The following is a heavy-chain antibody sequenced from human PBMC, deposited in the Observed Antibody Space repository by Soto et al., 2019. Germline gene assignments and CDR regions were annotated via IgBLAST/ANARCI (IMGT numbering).Heavy chain of an antibody. CDR1: GFTFSSYA. Sequence: EVQLLESGGGLVQPGGSLRLSCVASGFTFSSYAMTWVRQAPGTGLEWVSSITTSGDTAYSAESVKGRFTISRDNSRNTLYLQMNSLRVEDTAVYYCAKFIARVDWGQGTLVTVSS. D-gene: IGHD6-13*01. V-gene: IGHV3-23*01. CDR3: AKFIARVD. J-gene: IGHJ4*02. CDR2: ITTSGDTA.